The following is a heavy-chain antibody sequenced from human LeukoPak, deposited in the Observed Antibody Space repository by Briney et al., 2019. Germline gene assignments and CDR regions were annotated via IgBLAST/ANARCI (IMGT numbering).Heavy chain of an antibody. CDR1: GFTFSSYG. CDR2: ISGSGGST. CDR3: ARRSGIAVAGAFDY. V-gene: IGHV3-23*01. Sequence: GGSLRLSCAASGFTFSSYGMSWVRQAPGKGLEWVSAISGSGGSTYYADSVKGRFTTSRDNSKNTLYLQMNSLRAEETAVYYCARRSGIAVAGAFDYWGQGTLVTVSS. D-gene: IGHD6-19*01. J-gene: IGHJ4*02.